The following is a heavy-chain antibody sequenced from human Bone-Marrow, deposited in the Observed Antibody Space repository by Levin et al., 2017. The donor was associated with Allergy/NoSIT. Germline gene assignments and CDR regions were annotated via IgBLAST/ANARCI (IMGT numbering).Heavy chain of an antibody. V-gene: IGHV3-66*02. Sequence: GGSLRLSCEASGFTLSPNYVSWVRQAPGKGLEWVSVIYTGGSTYYADSVKGRFTISRDNSRNTLLLQMNRLRIEDTAVYYCARGDKEFDYWGQGTLVTVSS. CDR2: IYTGGST. CDR3: ARGDKEFDY. J-gene: IGHJ4*02. CDR1: GFTLSPNY. D-gene: IGHD3-10*01.